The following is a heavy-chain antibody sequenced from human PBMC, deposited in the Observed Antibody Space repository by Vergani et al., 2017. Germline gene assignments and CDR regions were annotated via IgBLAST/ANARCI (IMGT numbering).Heavy chain of an antibody. CDR3: AXIYYYDSIGYYFDY. V-gene: IGHV2-70*15. Sequence: QVTLRESGPALVKPTQTLTLTCTFSGFSLSTSGMCVSWIRQPPGKALEWLARIDWDDDKYYSTSLKTRLTISKDTSKNQVVLTMTNMDPVDTATYYCAXIYYYDSIGYYFDYWGQGTLVTVSS. D-gene: IGHD3-22*01. CDR2: IDWDDDK. CDR1: GFSLSTSGMC. J-gene: IGHJ4*02.